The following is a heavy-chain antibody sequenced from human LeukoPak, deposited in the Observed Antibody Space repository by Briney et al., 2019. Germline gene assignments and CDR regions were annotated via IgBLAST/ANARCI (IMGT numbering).Heavy chain of an antibody. CDR2: IYHSGST. CDR3: ARCPITMVRGVTSNWFDP. J-gene: IGHJ5*02. CDR1: GYSISSGYY. D-gene: IGHD3-10*01. Sequence: SETLSLTCTVSGYSISSGYYWGWIRQPPGKGLEWIGRIYHSGSTYYNPSLKSRVTISVDTSKKQFSLKLSSVTAADTAVYYCARCPITMVRGVTSNWFDPWGQGTLVTVSS. V-gene: IGHV4-38-2*02.